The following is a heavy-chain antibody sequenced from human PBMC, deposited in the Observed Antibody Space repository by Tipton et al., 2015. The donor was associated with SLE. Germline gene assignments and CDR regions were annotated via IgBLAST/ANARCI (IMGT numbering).Heavy chain of an antibody. CDR3: ARQDYNSVFDY. J-gene: IGHJ4*02. D-gene: IGHD3-10*01. V-gene: IGHV4-34*01. Sequence: GLVKPSETLPLTCAVYGGSFSAYYWTWIRQPPGKGLEWIGEINHRGSTNYSPSLKGRITISVDTSKNQFSLKLNSVTATDTAVYYCARQDYNSVFDYWGQGILVTVSP. CDR1: GGSFSAYY. CDR2: INHRGST.